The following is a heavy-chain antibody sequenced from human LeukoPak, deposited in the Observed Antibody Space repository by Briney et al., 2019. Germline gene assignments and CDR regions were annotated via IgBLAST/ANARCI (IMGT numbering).Heavy chain of an antibody. Sequence: ASVKVSCKASGYTFTGYYMHWVRQAPGQGLEWMGRINPNSGGTNYAQKFQGRVTMTRDTVSSTPYMELSRLRSDDTAVYYCARPSQEVVAATPDDAFDIWGQGTMVTVSS. CDR3: ARPSQEVVAATPDDAFDI. CDR2: INPNSGGT. V-gene: IGHV1-2*06. J-gene: IGHJ3*02. D-gene: IGHD2-15*01. CDR1: GYTFTGYY.